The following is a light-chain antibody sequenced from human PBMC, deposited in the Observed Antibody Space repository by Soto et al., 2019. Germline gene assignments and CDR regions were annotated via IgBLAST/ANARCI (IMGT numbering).Light chain of an antibody. J-gene: IGKJ1*01. CDR3: QQYGSSPGT. CDR2: GAS. CDR1: QSVSSSY. Sequence: EIVLTQSPGTLSLFPGERATLSCRASQSVSSSYLAWYQQKPGQAPRLLIYGASSRATGIQDRFSGSGSGTDFTLTISRLEPEDFAVYYCQQYGSSPGTFGQGTKVEIK. V-gene: IGKV3-20*01.